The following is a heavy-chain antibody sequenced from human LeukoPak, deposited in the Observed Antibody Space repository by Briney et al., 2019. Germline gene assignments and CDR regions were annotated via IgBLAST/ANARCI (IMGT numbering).Heavy chain of an antibody. J-gene: IGHJ3*02. V-gene: IGHV1-69*06. CDR3: ARVPVTDAFDI. CDR2: IIPIFGTA. CDR1: GGTFSSYA. Sequence: ASVKVSCKASGGTFSSYAISWVRQAPGQGLEWMGGIIPIFGTANYAQKFQGRVTITADKSTSTAYMELRSLRSDDTAVYYCARVPVTDAFDIWGQGTMVTVSS.